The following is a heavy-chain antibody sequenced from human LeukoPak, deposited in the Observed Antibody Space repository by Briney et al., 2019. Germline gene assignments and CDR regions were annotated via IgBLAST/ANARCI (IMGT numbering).Heavy chain of an antibody. V-gene: IGHV3-21*04. CDR3: AKDPVLSRPLGWFDP. CDR2: ISSSSSYI. J-gene: IGHJ5*02. CDR1: GFTFSSYS. Sequence: GGSLRLSCAASGFTFSSYSMNWVRQAPGKGLEWVSSISSSSSYIYYADSVKGRFTISRDNAKNSLYLQMNSLRAEDTAVYYCAKDPVLSRPLGWFDPWGQGTLVTVSS. D-gene: IGHD1-14*01.